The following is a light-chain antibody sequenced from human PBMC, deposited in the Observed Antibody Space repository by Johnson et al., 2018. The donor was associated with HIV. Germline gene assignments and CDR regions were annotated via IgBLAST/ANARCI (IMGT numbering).Light chain of an antibody. CDR1: NSNIGNNY. CDR2: DNN. Sequence: QSVLTQPPSVSAAPGQKVTISCSGSNSNIGNNYVSWYQQLPGTAPKLLIYDNNKRPSGIPDRFSGSKSGTSATLGITGLQTGDEANYYCGTWDSSRRGVVGTGTKVTVL. J-gene: IGLJ1*01. V-gene: IGLV1-51*01. CDR3: GTWDSSRRGV.